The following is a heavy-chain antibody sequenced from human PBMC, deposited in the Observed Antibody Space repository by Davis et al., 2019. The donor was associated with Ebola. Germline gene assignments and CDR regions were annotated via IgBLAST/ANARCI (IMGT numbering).Heavy chain of an antibody. CDR1: GFSFSDYD. V-gene: IGHV3-13*01. D-gene: IGHD6-6*01. Sequence: GESLKISCAASGFSFSDYDMHWVRQVTGKGLEWVSAIGAAADTYYSGSVKGRFTISRENGKNSLYLQMNSLRAGDTAVYYCAREILDSISSDWFLDLWGRGTLVTVSS. CDR2: IGAAADT. J-gene: IGHJ2*01. CDR3: AREILDSISSDWFLDL.